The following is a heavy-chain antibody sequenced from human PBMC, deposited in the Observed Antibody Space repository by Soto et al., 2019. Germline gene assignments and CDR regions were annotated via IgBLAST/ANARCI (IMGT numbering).Heavy chain of an antibody. D-gene: IGHD4-17*01. CDR2: IYYSGST. CDR1: GGSVSSGSYY. CDR3: ARDAATVTTYFDY. Sequence: PSETLSLTCTVSGGSVSSGSYYWSWIRQPPGKGLEWIGYIYYSGSTNYNPSLKSRVTISVDTSKNQFSLKLSSVTAADTAVYYCARDAATVTTYFDYWGQGTLVTVSS. V-gene: IGHV4-61*01. J-gene: IGHJ4*02.